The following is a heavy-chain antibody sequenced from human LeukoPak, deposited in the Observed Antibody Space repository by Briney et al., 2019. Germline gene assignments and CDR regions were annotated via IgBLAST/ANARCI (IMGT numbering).Heavy chain of an antibody. CDR3: AREGREWLRLESLRGYYYYYMDV. V-gene: IGHV3-48*04. CDR2: ISTSSGSTI. J-gene: IGHJ6*03. D-gene: IGHD5-12*01. CDR1: RFTFTFYS. Sequence: SGGSLRLSCAASRFTFTFYSLNWVRQAPGKGLEWVSYISTSSGSTIYYADSVKGRFTISRDNAKNSLYLQMNSLRAEDTALYYCAREGREWLRLESLRGYYYYYMDVWGKGTTVTVSS.